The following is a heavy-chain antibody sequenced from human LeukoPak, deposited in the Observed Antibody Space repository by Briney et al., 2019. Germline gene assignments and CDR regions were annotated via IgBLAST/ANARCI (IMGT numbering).Heavy chain of an antibody. J-gene: IGHJ5*02. CDR3: ARTIAAAETNQWFDP. Sequence: SETLSLTCTVSGSSISADYWSWIRQPPGEGLEWTGYIYHSGSTSYNPSLKSRVTISVDTSKNQFSLRLSSVTAADTAVYYCARTIAAAETNQWFDPWGQGTLVTVSS. CDR1: GSSISADY. CDR2: IYHSGST. D-gene: IGHD6-13*01. V-gene: IGHV4-59*01.